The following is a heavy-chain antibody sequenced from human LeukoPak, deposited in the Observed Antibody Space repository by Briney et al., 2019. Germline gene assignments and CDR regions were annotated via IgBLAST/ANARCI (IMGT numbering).Heavy chain of an antibody. Sequence: SGTLSLTCAVSGGSISSSNWWSWVLQPPGKGLEWIGEIYHSGSTNYNPSLKSRVTISVDKSKNQFSLKLSSVTAADTAVYYCARPGGAARHPFDYWGQGTLVTVSS. CDR3: ARPGGAARHPFDY. D-gene: IGHD6-6*01. CDR2: IYHSGST. CDR1: GGSISSSNW. V-gene: IGHV4-4*02. J-gene: IGHJ4*02.